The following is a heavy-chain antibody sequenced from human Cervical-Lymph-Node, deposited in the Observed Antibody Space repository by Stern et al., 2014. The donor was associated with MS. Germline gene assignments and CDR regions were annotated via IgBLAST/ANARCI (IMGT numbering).Heavy chain of an antibody. D-gene: IGHD6-13*01. J-gene: IGHJ4*02. V-gene: IGHV4-59*01. CDR2: IYYNGST. Sequence: QVQLVQSGPGLVKPSETLSLTCSVSGGSISSYYWSWIRQPPGKGLEWIGYIYYNGSTNYNPSRKSRVTISADTSKNQFSLKLSSVTAADTAVYYCARSYSSSWYGGFDYWGQGTLVTVSS. CDR3: ARSYSSSWYGGFDY. CDR1: GGSISSYY.